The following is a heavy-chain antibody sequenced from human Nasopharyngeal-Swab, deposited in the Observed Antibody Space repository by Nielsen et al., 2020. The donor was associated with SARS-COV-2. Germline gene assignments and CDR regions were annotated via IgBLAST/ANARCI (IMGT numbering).Heavy chain of an antibody. CDR3: ARMAYADY. Sequence: SETLSLTCTVSGASISRYYWSWFRQPPGKGLEWIGYIYYTGSTNYNPSLRSRVTISIDTSKKHFSLELTSLTAADTAVYYCARMAYADYWGQGILVTVSS. D-gene: IGHD2-8*01. J-gene: IGHJ4*02. CDR1: GASISRYY. CDR2: IYYTGST. V-gene: IGHV4-59*01.